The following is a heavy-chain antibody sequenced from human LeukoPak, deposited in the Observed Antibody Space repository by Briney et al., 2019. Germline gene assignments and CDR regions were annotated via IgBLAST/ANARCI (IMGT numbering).Heavy chain of an antibody. Sequence: SLPTLVNPTQTLTLTCTFSGFSLSTDGMCVSWIRQPPGKALEWLARIDWDNDKYYSTSLKTRLTIPNDTSKNQVVLTMTNMDPADTATYFCARSLGYYCYYMDVWGKGTTVTVSS. V-gene: IGHV2-70*11. CDR3: ARSLGYYCYYMDV. J-gene: IGHJ6*03. CDR1: GFSLSTDGMC. CDR2: IDWDNDK.